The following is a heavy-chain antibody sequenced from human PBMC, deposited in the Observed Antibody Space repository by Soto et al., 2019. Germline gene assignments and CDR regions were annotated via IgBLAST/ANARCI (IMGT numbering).Heavy chain of an antibody. CDR1: EFTFSSYA. D-gene: IGHD2-15*01. CDR3: AKLPYLVVVVAASFFDY. CDR2: ISGSGGST. Sequence: GGSLRLSCAASEFTFSSYAMSWVRQAPGKGLEWVSAISGSGGSTYYADSVKGRFTISRDNSKNTLYLQMNSLRAEDTAVYYCAKLPYLVVVVAASFFDYWGQGTLVTVSS. J-gene: IGHJ4*02. V-gene: IGHV3-23*01.